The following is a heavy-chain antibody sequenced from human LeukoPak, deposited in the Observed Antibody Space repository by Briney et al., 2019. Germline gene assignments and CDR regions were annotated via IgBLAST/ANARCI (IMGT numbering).Heavy chain of an antibody. Sequence: ASVKVSCKASGYTFTGYYMHWVRQAPGQGLEWMGWINPNSGGTNYAQKFQGRVTMTRDTSISTAYMELSRLRSDDTAVYYRARELELLRTLDYWGQGTLVTVSS. J-gene: IGHJ4*02. D-gene: IGHD1-26*01. CDR3: ARELELLRTLDY. V-gene: IGHV1-2*02. CDR2: INPNSGGT. CDR1: GYTFTGYY.